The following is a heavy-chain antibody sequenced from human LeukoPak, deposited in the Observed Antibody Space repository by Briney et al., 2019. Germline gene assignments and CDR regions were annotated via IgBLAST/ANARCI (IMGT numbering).Heavy chain of an antibody. CDR1: GYSFTSYW. Sequence: GESLKISCKGSGYSFTSYWIGWARQLPGKGLEWMGIIYPGDSDTRYSPSFQGQVTISADKSISTAYLQWSSLKASDTAMYYCARRTRLYSSSWYETNFDYWGQGTLVTVSS. J-gene: IGHJ4*02. D-gene: IGHD6-13*01. CDR2: IYPGDSDT. CDR3: ARRTRLYSSSWYETNFDY. V-gene: IGHV5-51*01.